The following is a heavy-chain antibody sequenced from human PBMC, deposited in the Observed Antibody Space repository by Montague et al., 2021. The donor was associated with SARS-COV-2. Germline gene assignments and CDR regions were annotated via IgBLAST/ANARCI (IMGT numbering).Heavy chain of an antibody. J-gene: IGHJ3*02. CDR1: GCSISSSSYY. CDR3: ARFPTSYYYDSKAAPATPDAFDI. CDR2: IYYSGST. D-gene: IGHD3-22*01. V-gene: IGHV4-39*01. Sequence: SETLSLTCTVSGCSISSSSYYWGLIRHPPGKGLEWIGSIYYSGSTYYNPSLKSRVTISVDTSKNQFSLKLSSVTAADTAVYYCARFPTSYYYDSKAAPATPDAFDIWGRGTMVTVSS.